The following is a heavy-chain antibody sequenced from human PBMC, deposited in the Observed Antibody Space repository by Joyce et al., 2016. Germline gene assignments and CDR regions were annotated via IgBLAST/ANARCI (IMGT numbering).Heavy chain of an antibody. D-gene: IGHD6-13*01. CDR2: INEDGSEK. CDR3: TRGSGTGWFDP. J-gene: IGHJ5*02. V-gene: IGHV3-7*03. CDR1: GFSFRYFW. Sequence: SWAASGFSFRYFWRDWVRQAPGKGLEWVAQINEDGSEKNYMDSLRGRFTISRDNAKNSVDLQINSLRVEDTAVYYCTRGSGTGWFDPWGQGTLVTVST.